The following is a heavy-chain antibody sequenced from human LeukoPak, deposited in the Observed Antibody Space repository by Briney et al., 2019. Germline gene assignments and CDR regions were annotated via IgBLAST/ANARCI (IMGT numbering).Heavy chain of an antibody. CDR1: GFTFSSYG. D-gene: IGHD6-13*01. CDR3: AKDSSIAAAGRLGFDY. Sequence: GGSLRLSCAASGFTFSSYGMHWVRQAPGKGLEWVAFIRYDGSDTYYADSVKGRFIISRDNSKNTLYLQMNSLRVEDTAVYYCAKDSSIAAAGRLGFDYWGQGTLVTVSS. V-gene: IGHV3-30*02. J-gene: IGHJ4*02. CDR2: IRYDGSDT.